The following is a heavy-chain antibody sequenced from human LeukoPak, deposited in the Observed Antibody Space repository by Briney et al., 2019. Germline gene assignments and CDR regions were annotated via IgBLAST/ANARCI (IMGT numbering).Heavy chain of an antibody. V-gene: IGHV3-23*01. J-gene: IGHJ3*02. D-gene: IGHD4-17*01. Sequence: GGSLRLSCAPSGFTFSSYAVSWVRQSPGEGLEWVSSITGSGGSTNYADAVKGRFTISRDNSKNTLYLQMNSLRAEDTAVYYCARTMVTPGSHDAFDIWGQGTMVTVSS. CDR1: GFTFSSYA. CDR2: ITGSGGST. CDR3: ARTMVTPGSHDAFDI.